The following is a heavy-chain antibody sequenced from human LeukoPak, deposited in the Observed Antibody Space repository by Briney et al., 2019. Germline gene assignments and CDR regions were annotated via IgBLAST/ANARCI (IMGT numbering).Heavy chain of an antibody. Sequence: SETVSLTCTVSGDSVRSYYWSWIRQSPGKGLEWIGYIYYSGGSKYSPSLKSRVSVSVDTSQNQVSLTLTSVTAADTAVYYCASGEERGFSYGFETWGQGTLVTVSS. CDR2: IYYSGGS. D-gene: IGHD5-18*01. J-gene: IGHJ4*02. CDR1: GDSVRSYY. CDR3: ASGEERGFSYGFET. V-gene: IGHV4-59*02.